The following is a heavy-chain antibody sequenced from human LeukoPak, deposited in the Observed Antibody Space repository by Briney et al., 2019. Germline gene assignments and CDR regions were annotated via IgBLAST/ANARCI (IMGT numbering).Heavy chain of an antibody. CDR1: GFTFSSYG. J-gene: IGHJ6*02. V-gene: IGHV3-30*18. CDR2: ISYDGSNK. Sequence: PGGSLRLSCAASGFTFSSYGMHWVRQAPGKGLEWVAVISYDGSNKYYADSVKGRFTISRDNSKNTLYLQMNSLRAEDTAVYYCAKDSGSSGMDVWGQGTTVTVSS. CDR3: AKDSGSSGMDV. D-gene: IGHD1-26*01.